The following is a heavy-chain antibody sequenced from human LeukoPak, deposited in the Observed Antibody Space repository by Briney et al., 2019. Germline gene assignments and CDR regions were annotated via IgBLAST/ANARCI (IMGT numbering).Heavy chain of an antibody. CDR3: ARQRYGSGSYQNYMDV. CDR1: GGSISSHY. V-gene: IGHV4-59*11. D-gene: IGHD3-10*01. CDR2: IYYSGST. Sequence: SETLSLTCTVSGGSISSHYWSWIRQPPGKGLEWIGYIYYSGSTNYNPSLKSRVTISVDTSKNQFSLKLSSVTAADTAVYYCARQRYGSGSYQNYMDVWGKGTTVTVSS. J-gene: IGHJ6*03.